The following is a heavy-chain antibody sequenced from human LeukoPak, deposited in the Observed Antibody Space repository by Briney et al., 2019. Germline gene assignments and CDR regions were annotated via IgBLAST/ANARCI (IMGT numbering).Heavy chain of an antibody. V-gene: IGHV1-8*01. CDR2: MNPNSGNT. J-gene: IGHJ4*02. D-gene: IGHD3-3*01. CDR1: GYTFTSYD. Sequence: ASVKVSCKASGYTFTSYDINWVRQATGQGLEWMGWMNPNSGNTGYAQKFQGRVTMTRNTSISTAYMELSSLRSEDTAVYYCATVPFVRRFLEWLSYFDYWGQGTLVTVSS. CDR3: ATVPFVRRFLEWLSYFDY.